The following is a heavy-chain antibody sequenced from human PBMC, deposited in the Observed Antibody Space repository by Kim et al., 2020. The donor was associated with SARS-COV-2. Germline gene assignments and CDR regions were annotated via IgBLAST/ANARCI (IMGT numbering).Heavy chain of an antibody. J-gene: IGHJ4*02. CDR3: ARDLYYYDSSGYPRAWGYFDY. CDR1: GYSFTSYW. Sequence: GESLKISCKGSGYSFTSYWIGWVRQMPGKGLEWMGIIYPGDSDTRYSPSFQGQVTISADKSISTAYLQWNSLKASDTAMYYCARDLYYYDSSGYPRAWGYFDYWGQGTLVTVSS. CDR2: IYPGDSDT. V-gene: IGHV5-51*01. D-gene: IGHD3-22*01.